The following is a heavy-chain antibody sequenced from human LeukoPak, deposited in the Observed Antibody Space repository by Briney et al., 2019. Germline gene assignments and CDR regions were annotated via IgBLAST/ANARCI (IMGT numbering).Heavy chain of an antibody. V-gene: IGHV3-30-3*01. CDR2: ISYDGSNK. J-gene: IGHJ4*02. CDR1: GFTFSNYA. D-gene: IGHD3-22*01. Sequence: PGGSLRLSCAASGFTFSNYAMHWVRQAPGKGLEWVAVISYDGSNKYYADSVKGRFTISRDNSKNTLYLEMNSLRPEDAAVYYCARPYRQYSSGYFFDYWGQGTLVTVSS. CDR3: ARPYRQYSSGYFFDY.